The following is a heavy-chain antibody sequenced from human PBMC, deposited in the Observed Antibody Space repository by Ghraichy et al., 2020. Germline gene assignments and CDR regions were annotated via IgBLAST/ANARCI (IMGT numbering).Heavy chain of an antibody. V-gene: IGHV3-7*01. CDR1: GFTFSRFW. Sequence: GGSLRLSCAASGFTFSRFWMSWLRQAPGKGLEWVANIKEDGSEKYYVDSVKGRFTISRDNAKNSLYLQMNSLRAEDTAVYYCVGDYVWESYAVDYWGQGTLVTVSS. CDR2: IKEDGSEK. D-gene: IGHD3-16*01. CDR3: VGDYVWESYAVDY. J-gene: IGHJ4*02.